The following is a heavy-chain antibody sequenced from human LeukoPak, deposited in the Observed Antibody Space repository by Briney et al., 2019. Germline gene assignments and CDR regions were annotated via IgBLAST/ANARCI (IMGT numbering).Heavy chain of an antibody. Sequence: PSETLSLTCTVSGGSISSVNYYWGWIRQSPGEGLEWIGSRHYVGTTYYNPSLTSRVTISVDTSKNQFSLRLSSLTAADTAVYYCARSRAFNSGAFDPWGQGSLVTVSS. CDR1: GGSISSVNYY. J-gene: IGHJ5*02. D-gene: IGHD1-26*01. CDR2: RHYVGTT. CDR3: ARSRAFNSGAFDP. V-gene: IGHV4-39*01.